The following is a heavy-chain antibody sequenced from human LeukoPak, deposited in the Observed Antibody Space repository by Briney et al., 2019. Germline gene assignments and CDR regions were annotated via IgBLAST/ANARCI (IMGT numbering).Heavy chain of an antibody. CDR2: IYYSGNT. J-gene: IGHJ4*02. Sequence: SETLSLTCTVSGGSISSGDYYWSWIRQNPGKGLEWIGYIYYSGNTYYNPSLESRVIMSVDTSKNHFSLKLSSVTAADTAVYYCARDAGTTYADYWGQGTLVTVSS. D-gene: IGHD1-1*01. CDR1: GGSISSGDYY. CDR3: ARDAGTTYADY. V-gene: IGHV4-31*03.